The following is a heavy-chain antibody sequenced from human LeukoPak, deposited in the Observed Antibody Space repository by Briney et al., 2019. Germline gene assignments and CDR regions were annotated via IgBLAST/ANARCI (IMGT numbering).Heavy chain of an antibody. CDR3: ARGPRHCSGGNCYPIDYYFDY. V-gene: IGHV4-61*10. J-gene: IGHJ4*01. CDR1: GGSISSGSYY. CDR2: IYYSGST. Sequence: SSETLSLTCTVSGGSISSGSYYWSWIRQPAGKGLEWIGYIYYSGSTNYNPSLKSRVTISVDTSKNQFSLKLSSVTAADTAVYYCARGPRHCSGGNCYPIDYYFDYWGHGTLVTVSS. D-gene: IGHD2-15*01.